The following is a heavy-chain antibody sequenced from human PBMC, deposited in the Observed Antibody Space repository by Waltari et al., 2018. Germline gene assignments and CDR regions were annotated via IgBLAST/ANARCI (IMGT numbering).Heavy chain of an antibody. Sequence: EVQLVESGGGLVQPGGSLRLSCAASGFTFSSYWMHWVRQAPGKGLVWVSRIKSAWSRTSYATSVKGRFTIARYNAKNTLYLQMNSLRAEDTAVYYCARVGGYYDSSGYYYYWGQGTLVTVSS. CDR2: IKSAWSRT. CDR1: GFTFSSYW. D-gene: IGHD3-22*01. J-gene: IGHJ4*02. CDR3: ARVGGYYDSSGYYYY. V-gene: IGHV3-74*01.